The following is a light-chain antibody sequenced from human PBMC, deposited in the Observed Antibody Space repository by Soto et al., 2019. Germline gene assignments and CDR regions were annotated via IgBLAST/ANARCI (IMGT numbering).Light chain of an antibody. V-gene: IGKV1-5*01. CDR1: QPIRSL. J-gene: IGKJ5*01. CDR3: QQYQTYAT. CDR2: DAS. Sequence: DIQISQSPSTLSSSVVGTVTITCSATQPIRSLLAWYQQKPGKAPKALIYDASRLGSGVPSRFSGSGSGTEFTLTISSLQPDDFATYYCQQYQTYATFGQGTRLEI.